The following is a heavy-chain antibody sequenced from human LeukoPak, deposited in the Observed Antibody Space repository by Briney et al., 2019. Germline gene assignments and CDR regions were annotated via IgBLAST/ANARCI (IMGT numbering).Heavy chain of an antibody. CDR3: ARVIDGYNKD. CDR2: IYSGGST. V-gene: IGHV3-66*02. Sequence: PGGPLRLSCAASGFTVSSNYMSWVRQAPGKGLEWVSVIYSGGSTYYADSVKGRFTISRDNSKNTLYLQMNSLRAEDTAVYYCARVIDGYNKDWGQGTLVTVSS. D-gene: IGHD5-24*01. J-gene: IGHJ4*02. CDR1: GFTVSSNY.